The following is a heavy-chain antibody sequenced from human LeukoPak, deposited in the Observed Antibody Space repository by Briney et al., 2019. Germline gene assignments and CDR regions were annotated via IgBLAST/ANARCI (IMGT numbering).Heavy chain of an antibody. CDR3: ARGRRNDYYFDL. Sequence: PSETLSLTCTVYNGAISSYYWSWVRQPRGKALEWIGSIYYSGGSNYNPSLKSRVTISVDPSKRQFSLKLTSVTAADTAVYYCARGRRNDYYFDLWGQGTLVTVSS. D-gene: IGHD2-21*02. CDR1: NGAISSYY. J-gene: IGHJ4*02. V-gene: IGHV4-59*01. CDR2: IYYSGGS.